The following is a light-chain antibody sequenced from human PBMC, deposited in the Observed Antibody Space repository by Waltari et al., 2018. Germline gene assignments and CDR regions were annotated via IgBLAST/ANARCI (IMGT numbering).Light chain of an antibody. CDR1: QSISSY. V-gene: IGKV1-39*01. J-gene: IGKJ1*01. Sequence: DIQMTQSPSSLSASVGDRVTITCRASQSISSYLNWYQQKPGKAPKFLIYAASSLQSGVPSRVSGNGSGTDFTLTISSLQPEDFATYYCQQSYSTPPVTFGQGTKVEIK. CDR3: QQSYSTPPVT. CDR2: AAS.